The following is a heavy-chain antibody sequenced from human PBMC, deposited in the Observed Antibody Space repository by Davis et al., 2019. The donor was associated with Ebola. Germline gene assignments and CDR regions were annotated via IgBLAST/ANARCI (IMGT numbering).Heavy chain of an antibody. J-gene: IGHJ4*02. CDR3: VRERVGTGNVDL. Sequence: ASVTVSGKASGYTFTTYGVHWVRQPPGQALDWLGWINTGNGVTVYSQSLEGRLTLSGDTFADTAYMELSGLRSEDTAVYYCVRERVGTGNVDLWGQGTLVSVPS. V-gene: IGHV1-3*04. D-gene: IGHD1-26*01. CDR1: GYTFTTYG. CDR2: INTGNGVT.